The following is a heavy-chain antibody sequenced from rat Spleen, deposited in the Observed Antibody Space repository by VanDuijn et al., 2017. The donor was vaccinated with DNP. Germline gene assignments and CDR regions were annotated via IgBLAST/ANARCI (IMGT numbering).Heavy chain of an antibody. Sequence: EVQLVESGGDLVQPGRSLKLSCVASGFTFNNYWMTWIRQVPGKGLEWVASITGSGGTTYYPDSVKGRFTISRDNAQNTLYLQMNSLWSEDTATYYCTRGSSLPGYLDYWGQGVMVTVSS. D-gene: IGHD1-4*01. CDR3: TRGSSLPGYLDY. CDR1: GFTFNNYW. J-gene: IGHJ2*01. V-gene: IGHV5-31*01. CDR2: ITGSGGTT.